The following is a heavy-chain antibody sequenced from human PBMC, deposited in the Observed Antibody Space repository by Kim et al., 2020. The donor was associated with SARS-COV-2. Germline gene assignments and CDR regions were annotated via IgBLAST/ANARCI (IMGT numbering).Heavy chain of an antibody. D-gene: IGHD5-18*01. CDR3: ARLSPPPDTAMVTY. CDR1: GGSISSSSYY. V-gene: IGHV4-39*01. J-gene: IGHJ4*02. CDR2: IYYSGST. Sequence: SETLSLTCTVSGGSISSSSYYWGWIRQPPGKGLEWIGSIYYSGSTYYNPSLKSRVTISVDTSKNQFSLKLSSVTAADTAVYYCARLSPPPDTAMVTYWGQGTLVTVSS.